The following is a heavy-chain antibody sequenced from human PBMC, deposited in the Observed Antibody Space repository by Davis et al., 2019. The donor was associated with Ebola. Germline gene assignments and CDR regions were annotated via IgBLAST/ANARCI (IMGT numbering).Heavy chain of an antibody. D-gene: IGHD4-11*01. CDR3: AKDSDYTKYGYYFDY. CDR2: INAAGSVT. CDR1: GFSSSSYW. V-gene: IGHV3-74*01. J-gene: IGHJ4*02. Sequence: PGGSLRLSCAVSGFSSSSYWMHWVRQAPGKGLVWVSRINAAGSVTTYADSVKGRFTISKDSGKNTLYLQMNSLRAEDTALYYCAKDSDYTKYGYYFDYWGQGTQVTVSS.